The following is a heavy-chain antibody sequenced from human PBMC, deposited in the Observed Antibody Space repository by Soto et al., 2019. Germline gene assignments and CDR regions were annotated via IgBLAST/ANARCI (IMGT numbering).Heavy chain of an antibody. J-gene: IGHJ3*02. D-gene: IGHD3-9*01. V-gene: IGHV3-30*04. Sequence: PGGPLRLSCGASGFTFRDYSMHWVRQAPGKGLEWVAVISYDGSNEFYPDSVKGRFTISRDNSKDTLFLQMNSLKTEDTALYYCARTSDWSDTFDIWGQGTMVTVSS. CDR1: GFTFRDYS. CDR3: ARTSDWSDTFDI. CDR2: ISYDGSNE.